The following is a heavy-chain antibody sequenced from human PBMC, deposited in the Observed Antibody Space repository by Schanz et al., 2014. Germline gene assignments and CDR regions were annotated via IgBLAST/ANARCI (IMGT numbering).Heavy chain of an antibody. J-gene: IGHJ6*02. Sequence: QVQLVQSGAEVKKPGASVKVSCKASGYIFTSYSMHWVRQAPGQGLEWMGWISAYNGHTDYAQKLQGRVTLTTDTSTSTAYMELRNLRSDDTAVYYCARAKRFGDMDVWGQGTTVTVSS. CDR2: ISAYNGHT. D-gene: IGHD3-10*01. CDR3: ARAKRFGDMDV. CDR1: GYIFTSYS. V-gene: IGHV1-18*04.